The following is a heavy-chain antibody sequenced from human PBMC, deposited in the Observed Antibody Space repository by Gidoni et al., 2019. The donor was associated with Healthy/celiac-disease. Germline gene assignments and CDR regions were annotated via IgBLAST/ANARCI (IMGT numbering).Heavy chain of an antibody. Sequence: QVPLVQSGAEVQKPGASVKVPCKASGYTFPGPYLHWVRQAPGQGHEWMGWTHPNSGGTNYAQKFQGWVTMTRDTSSSTADMELSRLRSDDTAVYYCARAGFKGAARETDYYGMDVWGQGTTVTVSS. V-gene: IGHV1-2*04. CDR1: GYTFPGPY. CDR3: ARAGFKGAARETDYYGMDV. D-gene: IGHD6-25*01. J-gene: IGHJ6*02. CDR2: THPNSGGT.